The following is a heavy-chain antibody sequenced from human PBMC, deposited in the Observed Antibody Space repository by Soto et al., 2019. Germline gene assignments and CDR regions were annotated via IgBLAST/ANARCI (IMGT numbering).Heavy chain of an antibody. V-gene: IGHV4-31*03. CDR1: GASLSSGCYY. CDR3: ARGAPLISARGSESFPH. J-gene: IGHJ1*01. Sequence: SETLSLTCSVSGASLSSGCYYLSWIRQLPGKGLEWIGYIFYTGSTYYNPSLKNRIAISLDTSENQFSLKLTSVTAADSAVYFCARGAPLISARGSESFPHWGQGTLVTVSS. CDR2: IFYTGST. D-gene: IGHD3-10*01.